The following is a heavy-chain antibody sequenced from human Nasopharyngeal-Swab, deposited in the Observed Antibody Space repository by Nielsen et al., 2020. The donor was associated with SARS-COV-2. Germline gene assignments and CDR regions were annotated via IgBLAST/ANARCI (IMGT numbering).Heavy chain of an antibody. CDR3: AKGWGGVRGVIKYNNWFDP. CDR1: GFTFRLSS. J-gene: IGHJ5*02. D-gene: IGHD3-10*01. CDR2: ISGSGGST. V-gene: IGHV3-23*01. Sequence: GGSLRLSCAASGFTFRLSSLRWVRTPPGTGLEGVSAISGSGGSTYYADSVKGRFTISRDNSKNTLYLQMNSLRAEDTAVYYCAKGWGGVRGVIKYNNWFDPWGQGTLVTVSS.